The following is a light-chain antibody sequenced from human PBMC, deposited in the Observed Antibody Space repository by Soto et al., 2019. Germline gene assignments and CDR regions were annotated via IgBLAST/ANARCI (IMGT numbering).Light chain of an antibody. Sequence: DIQMTQSPSTLSASVGDRVTITCRASQSISSWLAWYQQKPEKAPKLLIYKASSLQSGVPSRFSGSGSGTEFTLTISSLQPDDFATYYCQQYNNYSGTFGQGTKVEIK. V-gene: IGKV1-5*03. CDR2: KAS. CDR3: QQYNNYSGT. CDR1: QSISSW. J-gene: IGKJ1*01.